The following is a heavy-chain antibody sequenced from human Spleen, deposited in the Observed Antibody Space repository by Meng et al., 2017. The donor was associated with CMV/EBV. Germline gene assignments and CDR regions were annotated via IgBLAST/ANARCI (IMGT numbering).Heavy chain of an antibody. CDR2: ISSSSSYI. CDR3: ARGRGYSYGSNLYYFDY. V-gene: IGHV3-21*01. CDR1: FTFSSYS. J-gene: IGHJ4*02. D-gene: IGHD5-18*01. Sequence: FTFSSYSMKWVRQAPGKGLEWVSSISSSSSYIYYADSVKGRFTISRDNAKNSLYLQMNSLRAEDTAVYYCARGRGYSYGSNLYYFDYWGQGTLVTVSS.